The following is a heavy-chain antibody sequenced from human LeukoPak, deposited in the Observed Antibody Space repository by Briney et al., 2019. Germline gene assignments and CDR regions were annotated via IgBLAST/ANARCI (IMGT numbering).Heavy chain of an antibody. CDR2: IYYSGST. D-gene: IGHD2-21*02. CDR1: GGSISSYY. Sequence: PSETLSLTCTVSGGSISSYYWSWIRQPPGKGLEWIGYIYYSGSTNYNPSLKSRVTISVDTSKNQFSLKLSSVTAADTAVYYCARGQLDCGGDCYSDYWGQGTLVTVSS. J-gene: IGHJ4*02. V-gene: IGHV4-59*01. CDR3: ARGQLDCGGDCYSDY.